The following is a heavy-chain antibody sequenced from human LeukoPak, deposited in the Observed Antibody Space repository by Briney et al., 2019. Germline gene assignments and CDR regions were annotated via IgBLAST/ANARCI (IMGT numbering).Heavy chain of an antibody. CDR2: INHSGST. CDR1: GGSFSGYY. Sequence: SETLSLTCAVYGGSFSGYYWSWIRQPPGKGLEWIGEINHSGSTNYNPSLKSRVTISVDTSKNQFSLKLSSVTAADTAVYYCARDGNYYDSSGYFPPAFDIWGQGTMVTVSS. V-gene: IGHV4-34*01. J-gene: IGHJ3*02. CDR3: ARDGNYYDSSGYFPPAFDI. D-gene: IGHD3-22*01.